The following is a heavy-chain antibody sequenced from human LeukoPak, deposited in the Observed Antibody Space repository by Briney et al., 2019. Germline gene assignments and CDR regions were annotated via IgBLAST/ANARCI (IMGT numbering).Heavy chain of an antibody. CDR2: IYYLGST. V-gene: IGHV4-61*09. CDR3: ARLTPPPRYGDYVREGFSD. Sequence: SETLSLTCTVSGGSISSGSYYYSWIRQPAGKGLEWIGHIYYLGSTSYNPSLKSRVTISVDTSKNQFSLKLSSVTAADTAVYYCARLTPPPRYGDYVREGFSDWGQGTLVTVSS. J-gene: IGHJ4*02. D-gene: IGHD4-17*01. CDR1: GGSISSGSYY.